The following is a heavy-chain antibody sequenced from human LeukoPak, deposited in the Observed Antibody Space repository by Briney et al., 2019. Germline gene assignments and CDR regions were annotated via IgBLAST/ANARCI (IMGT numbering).Heavy chain of an antibody. CDR3: KIGDFWSGYSINNWFDP. D-gene: IGHD3-3*01. CDR1: GYTFTGYY. J-gene: IGHJ5*02. Sequence: ASVKVSCKASGYTFTGYYMHWVRQAPGQGLEWMGWINPNSGGTNYAQKFQGRVTMTRDTSISTAYMELSRPRSDDTAVYYCKIGDFWSGYSINNWFDPWRQGTLVTVSS. V-gene: IGHV1-2*02. CDR2: INPNSGGT.